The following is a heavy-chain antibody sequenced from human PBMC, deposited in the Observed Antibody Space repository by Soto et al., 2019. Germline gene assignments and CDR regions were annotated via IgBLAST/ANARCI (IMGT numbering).Heavy chain of an antibody. Sequence: QVQLVQSGAEVKKPGASVKVSCKASGYTFTSYGISWVRQAPGQGLEWRGWISAYNGNTNYAQKLQGRVTMTTDTSTRRVYVGLRSLRYMDTAGYYCVRDRGFGDGLGGDFDYWGQGTMVTVSS. J-gene: IGHJ4*02. CDR3: VRDRGFGDGLGGDFDY. V-gene: IGHV1-18*01. D-gene: IGHD3-10*01. CDR2: ISAYNGNT. CDR1: GYTFTSYG.